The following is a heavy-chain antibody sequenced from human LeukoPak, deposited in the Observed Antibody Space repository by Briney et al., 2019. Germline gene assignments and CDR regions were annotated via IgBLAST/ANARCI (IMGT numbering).Heavy chain of an antibody. D-gene: IGHD3-3*01. V-gene: IGHV1-2*02. CDR3: ARDWEWGAFDI. Sequence: GASVKVSCKASGYTFPGYNIHWVRQAPGQGLEWMGWINPNSGNANYAQNFQGRVTMTRDTSISTAYMELSRLRSDDTAVYYCARDWEWGAFDIWGQGTMVTVSS. J-gene: IGHJ3*02. CDR2: INPNSGNA. CDR1: GYTFPGYN.